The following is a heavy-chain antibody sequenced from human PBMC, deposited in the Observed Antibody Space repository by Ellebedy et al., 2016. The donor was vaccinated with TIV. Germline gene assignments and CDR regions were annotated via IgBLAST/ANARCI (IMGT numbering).Heavy chain of an antibody. Sequence: SETLSLTCTVSGGSISSYYWSWIRQPPGKGLEWIGEIDHSGSTNYSPSLKSRVAISVDTSKNQFSLKLTSVTAADTAVYYCARGLYGGGASWGQGTLVTVSS. CDR3: ARGLYGGGAS. D-gene: IGHD3-16*01. V-gene: IGHV4-34*01. CDR1: GGSISSYY. J-gene: IGHJ5*02. CDR2: IDHSGST.